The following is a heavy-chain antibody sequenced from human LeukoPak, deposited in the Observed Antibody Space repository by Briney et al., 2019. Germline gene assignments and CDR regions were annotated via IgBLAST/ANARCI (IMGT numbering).Heavy chain of an antibody. D-gene: IGHD3-9*01. J-gene: IGHJ3*02. V-gene: IGHV3-30*02. CDR2: IPYDGTNK. CDR3: AGNFDWLLYGAFDI. CDR1: GFTFSNYG. Sequence: PGGSLRLSCAVSGFTFSNYGMHWVRQAPGKGVEWVAFIPYDGTNKYYADSVKGRFTISRDNSKNTLYLQMNSLRAEDTAVYYCAGNFDWLLYGAFDIWGQGTMVTVSS.